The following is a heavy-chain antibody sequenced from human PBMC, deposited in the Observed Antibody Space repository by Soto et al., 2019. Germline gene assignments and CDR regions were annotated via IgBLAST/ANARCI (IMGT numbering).Heavy chain of an antibody. CDR3: ARGHRFFGELIRFDY. Sequence: PSDTLSLTCAVYGGSFSVYYWSWIRQPPGKGLEWIGEINHSGSTNYNPSLKSRVTVSVDTSKNQFSLKLSSVTAADTAVYYCARGHRFFGELIRFDYWGQGTLVTASS. CDR1: GGSFSVYY. V-gene: IGHV4-34*01. J-gene: IGHJ4*02. CDR2: INHSGST. D-gene: IGHD3-3*01.